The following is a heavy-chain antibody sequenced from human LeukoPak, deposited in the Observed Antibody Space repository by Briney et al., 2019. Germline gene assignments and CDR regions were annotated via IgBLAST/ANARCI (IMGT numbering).Heavy chain of an antibody. Sequence: ASVRVSCKASGGTFSSYAISWVRQAPGQGLEWMGGIIPIFGTANYAQKFQGRVTITTDESTSIAYMELSSLRSEDTAVYYCARSTYSMTTSNYYYMDVWGKGTTVTVSS. CDR3: ARSTYSMTTSNYYYMDV. D-gene: IGHD4-11*01. CDR1: GGTFSSYA. V-gene: IGHV1-69*05. J-gene: IGHJ6*03. CDR2: IIPIFGTA.